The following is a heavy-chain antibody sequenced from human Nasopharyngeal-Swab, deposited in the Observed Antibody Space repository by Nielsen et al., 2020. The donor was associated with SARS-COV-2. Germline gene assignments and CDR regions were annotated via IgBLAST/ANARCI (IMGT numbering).Heavy chain of an antibody. D-gene: IGHD2-21*02. CDR3: ARESVVTGMDDAPDI. CDR1: GFTFSNFN. CDR2: INPDAITA. Sequence: GESLKISCAASGFTFSNFNIHWVRQAPGKGLVWVSQINPDAITAYADSVKGRFTISRDNAKNSVFLQMNSLRSEDTAVYYCARESVVTGMDDAPDIWGRGTMVTVSS. V-gene: IGHV3-74*01. J-gene: IGHJ3*02.